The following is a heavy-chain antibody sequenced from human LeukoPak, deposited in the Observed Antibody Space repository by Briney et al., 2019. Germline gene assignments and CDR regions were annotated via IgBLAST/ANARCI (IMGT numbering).Heavy chain of an antibody. Sequence: ASVKVSCKASGGTFSSYAISWVRQAPGQGLEWMGGIIPIFGTANYAQKFQGRVTITTDESTSTAYMELSSLRSEDTAVYYCARDRSPMGGSNWFDPWGQGTLVTVSS. J-gene: IGHJ5*02. CDR3: ARDRSPMGGSNWFDP. V-gene: IGHV1-69*05. CDR1: GGTFSSYA. D-gene: IGHD1-26*01. CDR2: IIPIFGTA.